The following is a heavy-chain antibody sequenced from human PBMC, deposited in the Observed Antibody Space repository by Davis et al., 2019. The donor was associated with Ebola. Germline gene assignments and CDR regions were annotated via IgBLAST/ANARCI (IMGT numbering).Heavy chain of an antibody. Sequence: GESLKISCAASGFTFDDYAMHWVRQAPGKGLEWVSLISGDGGSTYYADSVKGRFTISRDNSKNTLYLQMNSLRAEDTAVYYCAGSILEQYNWFDPWGQGTLVTVSS. CDR1: GFTFDDYA. D-gene: IGHD3-3*01. CDR3: AGSILEQYNWFDP. V-gene: IGHV3-43*02. CDR2: ISGDGGST. J-gene: IGHJ5*02.